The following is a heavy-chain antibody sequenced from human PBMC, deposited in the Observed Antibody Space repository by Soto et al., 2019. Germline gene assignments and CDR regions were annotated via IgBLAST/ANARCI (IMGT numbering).Heavy chain of an antibody. Sequence: SETLSLTCAVYGGSFSGYYWSWIRQPPGKGLEWIGEINHSGSTNYNPSLKSRVTISVDTSKNQFSLKLSSVTAADTAVYYCARIRAVAGTISWFDPWGQGTLVTVSS. CDR2: INHSGST. CDR3: ARIRAVAGTISWFDP. J-gene: IGHJ5*02. D-gene: IGHD6-19*01. V-gene: IGHV4-34*01. CDR1: GGSFSGYY.